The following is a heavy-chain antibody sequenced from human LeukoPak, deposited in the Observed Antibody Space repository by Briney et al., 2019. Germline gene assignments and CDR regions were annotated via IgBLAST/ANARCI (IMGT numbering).Heavy chain of an antibody. Sequence: SETLSLTCTVSGGSITSYYWNWIRQPSGKGLEWIGYISYSGSTKYNPSLKNRVTISLDTSKNQFSLKVRSVTAADTAVYYCARGFDSKSTYFDYWGQGTLVTVSS. CDR1: GGSITSYY. V-gene: IGHV4-59*01. D-gene: IGHD5-12*01. CDR3: ARGFDSKSTYFDY. CDR2: ISYSGST. J-gene: IGHJ4*02.